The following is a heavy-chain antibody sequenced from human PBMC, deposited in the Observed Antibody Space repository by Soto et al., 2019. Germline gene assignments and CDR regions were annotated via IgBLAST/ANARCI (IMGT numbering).Heavy chain of an antibody. V-gene: IGHV3-23*01. CDR1: GFTFSSYA. CDR3: AKVDYGDYELDY. D-gene: IGHD4-17*01. Sequence: EVQLLESGGGLVQPGGSLRLSCAASGFTFSSYAMSWVRQAPGKGLEWVSAISGSGGSTYYADSVKGRFTISRDNSKNTLYLQMNSLRAEDAAVYYCAKVDYGDYELDYWGQGTLVTVSS. CDR2: ISGSGGST. J-gene: IGHJ4*02.